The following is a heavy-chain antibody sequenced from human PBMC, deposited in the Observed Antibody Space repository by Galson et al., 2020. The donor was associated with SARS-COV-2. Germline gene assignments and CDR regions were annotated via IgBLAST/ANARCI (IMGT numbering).Heavy chain of an antibody. CDR3: ARDGGSSAPQPYYYYYYMDV. CDR2: ISYDGSNK. V-gene: IGHV3-30-3*01. CDR1: GFTFSSYA. J-gene: IGHJ6*03. D-gene: IGHD6-6*01. Sequence: GGSLRLSCAASGFTFSSYAMHWVRQAPGKGLEWVAVISYDGSNKYYADSVKGRFTISRDNSKNTLYLQMNSLRAEDTSVYYCARDGGSSAPQPYYYYYYMDVWGKGTTVTVSS.